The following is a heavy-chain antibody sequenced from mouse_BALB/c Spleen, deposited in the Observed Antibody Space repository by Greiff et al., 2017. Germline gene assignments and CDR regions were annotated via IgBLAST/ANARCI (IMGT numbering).Heavy chain of an antibody. CDR2: ISSGSSTI. J-gene: IGHJ4*01. CDR3: ARSGTTVVHYYAMDY. D-gene: IGHD1-1*01. Sequence: EVQRVESGGGLVQPGGSRKLSCAASGFTFSSFGMHWVRQAPEKGLEWVAYISSGSSTIYYADTVKGRFTISRDNPKNTLFLQMTSLRSEDTAMYYCARSGTTVVHYYAMDYWGQGTSVTVSS. V-gene: IGHV5-17*02. CDR1: GFTFSSFG.